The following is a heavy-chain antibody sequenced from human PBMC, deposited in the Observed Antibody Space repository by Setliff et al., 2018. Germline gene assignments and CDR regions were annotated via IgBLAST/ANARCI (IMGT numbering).Heavy chain of an antibody. D-gene: IGHD5-18*01. CDR2: IKQDGSEK. Sequence: GGSLSLSCAASGFTFSSYWMSWVRQAPGKGLEWVANIKQDGSEKYYVDSVKGRFTISRDNAKNSLYLQMNSLGAEDTAVYYCARDHSYGYSLYYYYYYGMDVWGQGTTVTVSS. CDR1: GFTFSSYW. CDR3: ARDHSYGYSLYYYYYYGMDV. J-gene: IGHJ6*02. V-gene: IGHV3-7*01.